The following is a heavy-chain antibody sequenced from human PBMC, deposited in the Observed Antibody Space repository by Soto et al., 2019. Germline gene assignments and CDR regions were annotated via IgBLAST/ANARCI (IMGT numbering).Heavy chain of an antibody. Sequence: QVQLVESGGGVGQPGRSLRLSCAASGFTFSSYGMHWVRQAPGKGLERVAVIWYDGSNKYYADSVKGRFPISRDNSKNTLYLQMNSLRSEDTAVYYCARDAREAVAAAGTEAFDIWGQGTMVTVSS. CDR3: ARDAREAVAAAGTEAFDI. CDR1: GFTFSSYG. CDR2: IWYDGSNK. J-gene: IGHJ3*02. D-gene: IGHD6-13*01. V-gene: IGHV3-33*01.